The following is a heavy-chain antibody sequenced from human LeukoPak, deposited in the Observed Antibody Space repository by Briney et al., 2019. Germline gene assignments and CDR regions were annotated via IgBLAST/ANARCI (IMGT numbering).Heavy chain of an antibody. V-gene: IGHV4-61*02. Sequence: PSETLSLTCTVSGGSISSGSYYWSWIRQPAGKGLEWIGRIYTSGSTNYNPSLKSRVTISVDTSKNQFSLKLSSVTAADTAVYYCARRVLLWFGGPRELDYWGQGTLVTVSS. CDR1: GGSISSGSYY. CDR2: IYTSGST. J-gene: IGHJ4*02. CDR3: ARRVLLWFGGPRELDY. D-gene: IGHD3-10*01.